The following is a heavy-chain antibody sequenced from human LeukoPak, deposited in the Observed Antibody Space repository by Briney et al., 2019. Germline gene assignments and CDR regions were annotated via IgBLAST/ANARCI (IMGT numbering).Heavy chain of an antibody. CDR1: GFTFSNYW. CDR2: IKQDGSEK. CDR3: ARAVLAHGVVATKDY. V-gene: IGHV3-7*03. D-gene: IGHD5-12*01. J-gene: IGHJ4*02. Sequence: GGSLRLSCAASGFTFSNYWMTWVRKAPGKGLEWVANIKQDGSEKYYVDSVKGRFTISRDNVNNSLYLQMNSLRAEDTAVYYCARAVLAHGVVATKDYWGQGTLVTVSS.